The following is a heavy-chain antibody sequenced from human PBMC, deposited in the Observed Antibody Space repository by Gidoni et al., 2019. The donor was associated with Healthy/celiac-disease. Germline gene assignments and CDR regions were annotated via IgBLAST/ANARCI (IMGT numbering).Heavy chain of an antibody. CDR2: IWYDGSNK. V-gene: IGHV3-33*01. J-gene: IGHJ4*02. Sequence: QVQLVESGGGVVQPGRSLRLSCAASGFTFSSYGMHWVRQAPGKGLEWVAVIWYDGSNKYYADSVKGRFTISRDNSKNTLYLQMNSLRAEDTAVYYCARDKGSPWSYQTHGTLDYWGQGTLVTVSS. CDR3: ARDKGSPWSYQTHGTLDY. D-gene: IGHD1-26*01. CDR1: GFTFSSYG.